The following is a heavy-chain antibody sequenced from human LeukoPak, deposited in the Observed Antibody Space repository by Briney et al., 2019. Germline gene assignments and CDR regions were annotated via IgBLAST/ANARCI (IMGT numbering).Heavy chain of an antibody. D-gene: IGHD6-13*01. CDR3: ARLSAGYFDY. V-gene: IGHV5-51*01. Sequence: GDSLQISCQGSGSTFTSYWIAWVRQLPGKGLEWMGIIYPGDSDTRYSPSFQGQVTISADKSISTAYLQWSSLKASDTAMFYCARLSAGYFDYWGQGTLVTVSS. CDR1: GSTFTSYW. CDR2: IYPGDSDT. J-gene: IGHJ4*02.